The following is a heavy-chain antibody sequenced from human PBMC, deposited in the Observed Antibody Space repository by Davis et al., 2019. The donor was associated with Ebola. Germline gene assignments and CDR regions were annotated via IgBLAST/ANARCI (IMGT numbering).Heavy chain of an antibody. CDR3: ASHDYGDYVPNY. V-gene: IGHV4-31*03. Sequence: PSETLSLTCTVSGASISSGGYYWSGIRQHHWKGLEWIGYIYYSGSTYYNPSIKSRVTISVDTSKNQFSLKLSSVTAADTAVYYCASHDYGDYVPNYWGQGTLVTVSS. CDR2: IYYSGST. CDR1: GASISSGGYY. J-gene: IGHJ4*02. D-gene: IGHD4-17*01.